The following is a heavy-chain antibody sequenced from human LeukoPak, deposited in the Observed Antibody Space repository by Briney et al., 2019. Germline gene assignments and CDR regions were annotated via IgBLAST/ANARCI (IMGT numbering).Heavy chain of an antibody. CDR1: GGSISSSSYY. Sequence: SETLSLTCTVSGGSISSSSYYWGWIRQPPGKGLEWIGSIYYSGSTYYNPSLKSRVTISVDTSKNQFSLKLSSVTAADTAVYYCARDSSGRGYWGQGTLATVSS. CDR3: ARDSSGRGY. V-gene: IGHV4-39*02. J-gene: IGHJ4*02. CDR2: IYYSGST. D-gene: IGHD6-19*01.